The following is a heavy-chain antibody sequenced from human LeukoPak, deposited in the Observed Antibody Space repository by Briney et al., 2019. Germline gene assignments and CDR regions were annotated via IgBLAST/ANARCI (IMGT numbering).Heavy chain of an antibody. CDR3: ARDPITGGFDY. CDR1: GYTFTSYG. CDR2: IGAYNGNT. V-gene: IGHV1-18*01. D-gene: IGHD1-20*01. Sequence: ASVKVTCKASGYTFTSYGISWVRQAPGQGLEWMGWIGAYNGNTNYAQKLQGRVTMTTDTSTSTAYMELRSLRSDDTAVYYCARDPITGGFDYWGQGTLVTVSS. J-gene: IGHJ4*02.